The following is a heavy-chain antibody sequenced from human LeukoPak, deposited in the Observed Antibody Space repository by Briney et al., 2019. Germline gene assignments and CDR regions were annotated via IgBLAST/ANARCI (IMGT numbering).Heavy chain of an antibody. V-gene: IGHV1-24*01. J-gene: IGHJ5*02. CDR3: ARARRDGYNYGGPRRDWFDP. Sequence: ASVKVSCKVSGYTLTELSMHWVRQAPGKGLEWMGGFDPEDGETIYAQKFQGRVTMTEDTSTDTAYMELSSLRSEDTAVYYCARARRDGYNYGGPRRDWFDPWGQGTLVAVSS. CDR2: FDPEDGET. CDR1: GYTLTELS. D-gene: IGHD5-24*01.